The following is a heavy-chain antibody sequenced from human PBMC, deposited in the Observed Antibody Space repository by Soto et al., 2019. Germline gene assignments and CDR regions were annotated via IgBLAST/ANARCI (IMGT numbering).Heavy chain of an antibody. Sequence: ASVKVSCQSHRFSVNCHYXHWARLAPGQGLEWMGWVNLNTGGTDYAQEFQGRVTMTTATSIRTVYLEVTRLKFDDTAIYYREREPSSFLGRVYGMDVWGQGIAVPVSS. CDR3: EREPSSFLGRVYGMDV. V-gene: IGHV1-2*02. CDR2: VNLNTGGT. CDR1: RFSVNCHY. J-gene: IGHJ6*01.